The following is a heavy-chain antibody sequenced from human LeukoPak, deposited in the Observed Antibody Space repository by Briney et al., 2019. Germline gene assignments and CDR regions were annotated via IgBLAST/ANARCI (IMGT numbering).Heavy chain of an antibody. Sequence: ASVKVSCKASGYTFTSYGISWGRQAPGQGLEGMGWMSAYNGNTNYAQKLQGRGTMTTDTSTSTAYMELRSLRSDDKAVYYWERDRFIQRGHSPKSQCSGGSCYFFHGHWFAPWGQGHLVTVSS. V-gene: IGHV1-18*04. D-gene: IGHD2-15*01. CDR2: MSAYNGNT. J-gene: IGHJ5*02. CDR3: ERDRFIQRGHSPKSQCSGGSCYFFHGHWFAP. CDR1: GYTFTSYG.